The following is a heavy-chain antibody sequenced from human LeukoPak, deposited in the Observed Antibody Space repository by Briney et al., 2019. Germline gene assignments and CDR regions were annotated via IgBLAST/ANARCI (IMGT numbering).Heavy chain of an antibody. CDR3: ARGRALAYYYYYMDV. J-gene: IGHJ6*03. CDR1: GGSISSGSYY. CDR2: IYTSGSS. Sequence: SETLSLTCTVSGGSISSGSYYWSWIRQPAGKGLEWIGRIYTSGSSNYNPSLKSRVTISVDTSKNQFSLKLSSVIAADTAVYYCARGRALAYYYYYMDVWGKGTTVTVSS. V-gene: IGHV4-61*02.